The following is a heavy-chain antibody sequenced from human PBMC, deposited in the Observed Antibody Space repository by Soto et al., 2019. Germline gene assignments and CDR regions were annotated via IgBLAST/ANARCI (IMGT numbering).Heavy chain of an antibody. D-gene: IGHD2-15*01. Sequence: PSETLSLTCAVSGGSISSGGYSWSWIRQPPGKGLEWIGYIYHSGSTYYNPSLKSRVTISVDTSKNQFSLKLSSVTAADTAVYYCARHQPEDIVVVVAAPLSYYGMDVWGQGTTVTVSS. J-gene: IGHJ6*02. CDR2: IYHSGST. V-gene: IGHV4-30-2*01. CDR3: ARHQPEDIVVVVAAPLSYYGMDV. CDR1: GGSISSGGYS.